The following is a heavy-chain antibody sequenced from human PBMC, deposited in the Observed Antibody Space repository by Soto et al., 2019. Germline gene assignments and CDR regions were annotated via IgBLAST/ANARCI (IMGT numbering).Heavy chain of an antibody. J-gene: IGHJ4*02. Sequence: EVQLVESGGGLVQPGGPLRLSCAASGFTFSSYWMSWVRQAPGKGLEWVANIKQDGSEKYYVDSVKGRFTISRDNAKNSLYLQMNSLRAEDTAVYYCARETWGPALVFDYWGQGTLVTVSS. CDR1: GFTFSSYW. CDR3: ARETWGPALVFDY. V-gene: IGHV3-7*05. D-gene: IGHD3-16*01. CDR2: IKQDGSEK.